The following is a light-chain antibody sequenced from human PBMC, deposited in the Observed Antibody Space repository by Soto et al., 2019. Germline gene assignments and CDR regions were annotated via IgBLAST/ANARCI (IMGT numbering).Light chain of an antibody. CDR3: QQRASWPPFT. J-gene: IGKJ2*01. CDR1: QDISNF. V-gene: IGKV3-11*01. Sequence: EIVLAQSPATLSLSPGEIATLSCSASQDISNFLAWYQQRPGQAPRLLIYDASNMATGIPARFSGSGSGTDLTLTIVGLETEDFAIYYCQQRASWPPFTFGQGTKLEV. CDR2: DAS.